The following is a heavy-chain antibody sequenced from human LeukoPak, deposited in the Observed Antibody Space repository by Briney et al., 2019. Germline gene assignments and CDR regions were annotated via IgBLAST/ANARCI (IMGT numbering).Heavy chain of an antibody. Sequence: GGSLRLSCAASGFTFSSYSMNWVRQAPGKGLEWVSSISSSSSYIYYADSVKGRFTISRDNAKNSLYLQMNSLRAEDTAVYYCARDLGSPRYYDFWSGYYTDAFDIWGQGTMVTVSS. CDR2: ISSSSSYI. D-gene: IGHD3-3*01. J-gene: IGHJ3*02. CDR1: GFTFSSYS. CDR3: ARDLGSPRYYDFWSGYYTDAFDI. V-gene: IGHV3-21*01.